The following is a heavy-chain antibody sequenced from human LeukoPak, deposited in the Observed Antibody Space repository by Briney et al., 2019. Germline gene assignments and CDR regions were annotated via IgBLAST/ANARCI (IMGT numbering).Heavy chain of an antibody. Sequence: PGGSLRLSCAASGFTFSSYSMNWVRQAPGKGLEWVSSISSSSSYIYYADSVKGRFTISRDNSKNTLYLQMNSLRAEDTAVYYCAKVRSRDGYNYDCFDYWGQGTLVTVSS. J-gene: IGHJ4*02. CDR1: GFTFSSYS. V-gene: IGHV3-21*04. CDR3: AKVRSRDGYNYDCFDY. D-gene: IGHD5-24*01. CDR2: ISSSSSYI.